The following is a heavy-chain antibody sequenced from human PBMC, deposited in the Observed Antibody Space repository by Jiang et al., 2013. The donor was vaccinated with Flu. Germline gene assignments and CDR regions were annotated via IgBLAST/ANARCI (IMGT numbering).Heavy chain of an antibody. D-gene: IGHD1-26*01. V-gene: IGHV2-70*11. J-gene: IGHJ4*02. CDR1: GFSLSTSGMC. Sequence: IPTQTLTLTCTFSGFSLSTSGMCVSWIRQPPGKALEWLARIDWDDDKYYSTSLKTRLTISKDTSKSQVVLTMTNMDPVDTATYYCARILDRYSGSYYLDYWGQGTLVTVSS. CDR2: IDWDDDK. CDR3: ARILDRYSGSYYLDY.